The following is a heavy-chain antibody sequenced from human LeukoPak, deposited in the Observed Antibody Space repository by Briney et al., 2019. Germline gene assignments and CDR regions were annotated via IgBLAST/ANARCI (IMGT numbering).Heavy chain of an antibody. V-gene: IGHV3-21*01. CDR3: AVSGYPNYDY. J-gene: IGHJ4*02. CDR1: GFTFSKHG. D-gene: IGHD3-22*01. CDR2: ISSSSSYI. Sequence: PGGSLRLSCAASGFTFSKHGMNWVRQAPGKGLEWVSSISSSSSYIYYADSVKGRFTISRDNAKNSLYLQMNSLRAEDTAVYYCAVSGYPNYDYWGQGTLVTVSS.